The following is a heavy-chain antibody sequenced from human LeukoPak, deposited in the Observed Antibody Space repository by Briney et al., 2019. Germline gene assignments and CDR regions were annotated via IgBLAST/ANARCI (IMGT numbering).Heavy chain of an antibody. CDR2: IIPIFGTA. V-gene: IGHV1-69*05. CDR1: GGTFSSYA. CDR3: ARGIAAAGMDYYYYMDV. J-gene: IGHJ6*03. Sequence: ASVKVSCKAPGGTFSSYAISWVRQAPGQGLEWMGRIIPIFGTANYAQKFQGRVTITTDESTSTAYMELSSLRSEDTAVYYCARGIAAAGMDYYYYMDVWGKGTTVTVSS. D-gene: IGHD6-13*01.